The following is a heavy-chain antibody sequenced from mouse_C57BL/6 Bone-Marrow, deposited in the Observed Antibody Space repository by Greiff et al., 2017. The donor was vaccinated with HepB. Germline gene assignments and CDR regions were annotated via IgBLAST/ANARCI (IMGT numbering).Heavy chain of an antibody. V-gene: IGHV14-4*01. CDR3: TKGLLRYDY. D-gene: IGHD1-1*01. J-gene: IGHJ2*01. Sequence: EVQLQQSGAELVRPGASVKLSCTASGFNIKDDYMHWVKQRPEQGLEWIGWIDPENGDTEYASKFQGKATITADTSSNTAYLQLSSLTSEDTAVYYCTKGLLRYDYWGQGTTLTVSS. CDR2: IDPENGDT. CDR1: GFNIKDDY.